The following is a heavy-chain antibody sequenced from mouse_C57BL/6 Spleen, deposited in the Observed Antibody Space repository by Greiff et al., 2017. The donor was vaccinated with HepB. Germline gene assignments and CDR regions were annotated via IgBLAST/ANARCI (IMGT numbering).Heavy chain of an antibody. J-gene: IGHJ3*01. CDR1: GYTFTSYW. V-gene: IGHV1-64*01. CDR2: IHPNSGST. Sequence: VQLQQSGAELVKPGASVKLSCKASGYTFTSYWMHWVKQRPGQGLEWIGMIHPNSGSTNYNEKFKSKATLTVDKSSSTAYMQLSSLTSEDSAVYYWARGHYGSSYGFAYWGQGTLVTVAA. CDR3: ARGHYGSSYGFAY. D-gene: IGHD1-1*01.